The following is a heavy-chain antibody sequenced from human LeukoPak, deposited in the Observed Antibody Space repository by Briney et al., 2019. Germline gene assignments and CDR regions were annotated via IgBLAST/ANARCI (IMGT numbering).Heavy chain of an antibody. CDR1: GGSISSYY. J-gene: IGHJ6*02. CDR3: ARHRGYSRPLGV. CDR2: ISYSWNT. V-gene: IGHV4-59*08. Sequence: SETLSRTCTVYGGSISSYYWSWIGQPPGRRLEWIGYISYSWNTNYNPSLHSRVTISVDTSKNQFSLQLNSVNAADTAVYYCARHRGYSRPLGVWGQGTTVTVSS. D-gene: IGHD6-13*01.